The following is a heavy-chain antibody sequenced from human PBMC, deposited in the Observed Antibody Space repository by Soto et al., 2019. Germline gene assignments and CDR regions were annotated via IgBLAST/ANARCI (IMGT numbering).Heavy chain of an antibody. CDR2: INPSGGST. V-gene: IGHV1-46*03. D-gene: IGHD3-3*01. CDR3: ARELRFLEWLSPYYYYYMDV. J-gene: IGHJ6*03. CDR1: GYTFTSYY. Sequence: QVQLVQSGAEVKKPGASVKVSCKASGYTFTSYYMHWVRQAPGQGLEWMGIINPSGGSTSYAQKCQGRVTMTRDTSTSTVYMELSSLRSEDTAVYYCARELRFLEWLSPYYYYYMDVWGKGTTVTVSS.